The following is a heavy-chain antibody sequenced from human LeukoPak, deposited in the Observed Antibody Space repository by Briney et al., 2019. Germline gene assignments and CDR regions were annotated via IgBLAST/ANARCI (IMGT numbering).Heavy chain of an antibody. CDR1: GYSFPSYG. J-gene: IGHJ4*02. D-gene: IGHD3-10*01. CDR3: ARHFYGSGTYYHFDY. CDR2: ISPYNDNT. V-gene: IGHV1-18*01. Sequence: ASVKVSCKASGYSFPSYGISWVRQAPGQGPEWMGWISPYNDNTNYAQKLQGRATLATDTSTSTAYMELRSLRSDDTAVYYCARHFYGSGTYYHFDYWGQGTLVTVSS.